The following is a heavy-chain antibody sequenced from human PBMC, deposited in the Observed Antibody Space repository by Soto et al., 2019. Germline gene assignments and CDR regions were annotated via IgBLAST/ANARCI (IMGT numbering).Heavy chain of an antibody. V-gene: IGHV3-23*01. Sequence: GGSLRLSCAASGFAFGGFAMAWVRQPPGKGLEWVSTIGDTGANTFYADSVKGRFTVSRDNSKNTLSLQINSLRAADTAVYYCAKEGHGDFDYWGQGTLVTVSS. CDR2: IGDTGANT. CDR1: GFAFGGFA. J-gene: IGHJ4*02. CDR3: AKEGHGDFDY.